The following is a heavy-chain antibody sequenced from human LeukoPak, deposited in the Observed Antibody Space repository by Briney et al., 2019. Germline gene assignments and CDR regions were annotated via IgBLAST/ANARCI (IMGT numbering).Heavy chain of an antibody. CDR2: IWYDGSNK. CDR3: ARDLSPYYFDY. Sequence: GGSLRLSCAASGFTFSSYGMHWVRQAPGKGLGWVAVIWYDGSNKYYADSVKGRFTISRDNSKNTLYLQMNSLRAEDTAVYYCARDLSPYYFDYWGQGTLVTVAS. CDR1: GFTFSSYG. J-gene: IGHJ4*02. V-gene: IGHV3-33*01.